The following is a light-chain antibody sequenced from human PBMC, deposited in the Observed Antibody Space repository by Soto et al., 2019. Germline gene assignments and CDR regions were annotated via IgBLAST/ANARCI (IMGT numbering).Light chain of an antibody. CDR1: QSVSSSY. CDR2: GAS. V-gene: IGKV3-20*01. CDR3: QQYPGYT. Sequence: EIVLTQSPGTLSLSPGERATLSCRASQSVSSSYLAWYQQKPGQAPRLLIYGASSRATGIPDRFRGSGSGTDFNLTISRLEPEDFAVYYCQQYPGYTFGQGTKLDIK. J-gene: IGKJ2*01.